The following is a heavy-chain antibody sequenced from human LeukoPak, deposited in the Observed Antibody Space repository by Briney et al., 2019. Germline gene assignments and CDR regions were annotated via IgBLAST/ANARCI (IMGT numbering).Heavy chain of an antibody. J-gene: IGHJ4*02. CDR1: GFTFSSYG. Sequence: GGSLRLSCAASGFTFSSYGMYWVRQAPGKGLEWVTFIRYDGSNQYYADSVKGRFTISRDNSKNTMYLQMNSLTAEDTAVYYCAKDANSGWSYFDYWGQGALVTVSS. CDR2: IRYDGSNQ. D-gene: IGHD6-19*01. V-gene: IGHV3-30*02. CDR3: AKDANSGWSYFDY.